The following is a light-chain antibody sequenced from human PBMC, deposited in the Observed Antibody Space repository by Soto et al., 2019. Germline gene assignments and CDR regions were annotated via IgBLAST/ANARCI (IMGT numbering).Light chain of an antibody. CDR2: AAS. J-gene: IGKJ4*01. CDR3: QQYGDWPLT. CDR1: QSVGTN. Sequence: EIVLTQSPATLSVSPGERATLSCRASQSVGTNFAWYQQKPGQAPRLLIFAASTRATGVPARFSGSGSGTEFTLIISSLQSEDFGVYYCQQYGDWPLTFGGGAKGEIE. V-gene: IGKV3-15*01.